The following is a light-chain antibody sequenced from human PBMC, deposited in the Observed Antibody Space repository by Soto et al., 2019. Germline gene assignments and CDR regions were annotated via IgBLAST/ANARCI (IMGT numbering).Light chain of an antibody. CDR3: QQRSNWPPLT. CDR2: DAS. CDR1: QSVSSY. Sequence: EIVLTQSPATLSLSPGERVTRSCRASQSVSSYLAWYQQKPGQAPRLLIYDASNRATGIPARFSGSGSGTDFTLTISSLEPEDFAVYYCQQRSNWPPLTFGGGTKVDIK. V-gene: IGKV3-11*01. J-gene: IGKJ4*01.